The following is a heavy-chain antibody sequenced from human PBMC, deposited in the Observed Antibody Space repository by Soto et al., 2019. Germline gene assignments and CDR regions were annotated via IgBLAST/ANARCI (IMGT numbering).Heavy chain of an antibody. CDR1: GFTFSSYA. V-gene: IGHV3-23*01. CDR3: AKDFKITMVRGVIDY. CDR2: ISGSGGST. Sequence: EVQLLESGGGLVQPGGSLRLSCAASGFTFSSYAMSWVRQAPGKGLEWVSAISGSGGSTYYADSVKGRFTISRDNSKNTLYLQMNSLRAEDTAVYDCAKDFKITMVRGVIDYWGQGTLVTVSS. D-gene: IGHD3-10*01. J-gene: IGHJ4*02.